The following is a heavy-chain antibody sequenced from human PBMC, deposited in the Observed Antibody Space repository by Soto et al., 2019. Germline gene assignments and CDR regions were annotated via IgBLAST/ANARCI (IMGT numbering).Heavy chain of an antibody. D-gene: IGHD6-19*01. CDR3: ARVDNSGWTPFDS. J-gene: IGHJ4*02. CDR2: INHSGTT. CDR1: GGSFSDNF. V-gene: IGHV4-34*01. Sequence: QVQLQQWGAGLLKSSETLSLTCAVYGGSFSDNFWGWIRQSPGKGLEWIGEINHSGTTHYSPSLKSRVTISMETSKNQFSLKLSSVTAADTGVYYCARVDNSGWTPFDSWGQGTLVTVSS.